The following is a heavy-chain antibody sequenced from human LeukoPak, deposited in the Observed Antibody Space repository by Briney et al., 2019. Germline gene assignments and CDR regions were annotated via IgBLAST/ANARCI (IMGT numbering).Heavy chain of an antibody. Sequence: GGSLRLSCEVSGFTMKNFGMHWVRQAPGKGLEWVAVIWYDGSQKHYVESVKGRFTISRENSMNTLSLQMNGLRVEDTGIYYCVKGADGDYDFEASLYLESWGQGTLVTVSS. V-gene: IGHV3-33*06. D-gene: IGHD3-3*01. CDR3: VKGADGDYDFEASLYLES. J-gene: IGHJ4*02. CDR1: GFTMKNFG. CDR2: IWYDGSQK.